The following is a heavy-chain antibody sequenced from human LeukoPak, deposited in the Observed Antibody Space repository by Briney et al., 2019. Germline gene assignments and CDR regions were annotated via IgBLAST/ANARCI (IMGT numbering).Heavy chain of an antibody. CDR1: GFTFSSYE. CDR3: ARSPRLSYH. D-gene: IGHD6-25*01. Sequence: GGSLRLSCAASGFTFSSYEMNWVRQAPGKGLEWVSYISSSGSTIYYADSVKGRFTISRDKSKNSLYLQMNSLRTEDTAVYYCARSPRLSYHGGQETRVT. J-gene: IGHJ4*02. CDR2: ISSSGSTI. V-gene: IGHV3-48*03.